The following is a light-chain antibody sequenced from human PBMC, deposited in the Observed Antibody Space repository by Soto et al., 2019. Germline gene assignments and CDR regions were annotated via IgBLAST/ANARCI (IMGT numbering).Light chain of an antibody. CDR3: QQHRHWRPRT. CDR1: EYVSTF. V-gene: IGKV3-11*01. Sequence: EVVLTQSPATLSLSPGERVTLSCRASEYVSTFLDWYQQKPGQAPRLLIYRASNRAAGIPARFSGSGSGTDFFPIIISLEPEDVSAYYCQQHRHWRPRTFGQGTRVEI. CDR2: RAS. J-gene: IGKJ1*01.